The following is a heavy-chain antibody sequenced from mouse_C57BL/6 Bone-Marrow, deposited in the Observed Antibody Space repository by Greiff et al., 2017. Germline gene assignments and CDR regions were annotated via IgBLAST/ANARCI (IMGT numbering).Heavy chain of an antibody. CDR3: ARRGYYGSGRFDY. CDR1: GYTFTSYW. J-gene: IGHJ2*01. CDR2: IYPGSGST. Sequence: QLQQPGAELVKPGASVKMSCKASGYTFTSYWITWVKQRPGQGLEWIGDIYPGSGSTNYNEKFKSKATLTVDTSSSTAYMQLSSLTSEDSAVYYCARRGYYGSGRFDYWGQGTTLTVSS. D-gene: IGHD1-1*01. V-gene: IGHV1-55*01.